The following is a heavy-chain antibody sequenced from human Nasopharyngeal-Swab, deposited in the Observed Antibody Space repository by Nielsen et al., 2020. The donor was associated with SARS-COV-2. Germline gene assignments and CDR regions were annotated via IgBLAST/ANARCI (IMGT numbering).Heavy chain of an antibody. V-gene: IGHV3-30-3*01. CDR1: GFTFSTYP. CDR3: AREGGDSYGSGGAFDI. CDR2: ISYDGSNK. Sequence: GESLKISCAASGFTFSTYPMHWVRQAAGTGLEWVAVISYDGSNKYYADSVKGRFTISRDNSKNTLYLQMNRLRPEDTAVYYCAREGGDSYGSGGAFDIWGQGTMVTVSS. D-gene: IGHD5-18*01. J-gene: IGHJ3*02.